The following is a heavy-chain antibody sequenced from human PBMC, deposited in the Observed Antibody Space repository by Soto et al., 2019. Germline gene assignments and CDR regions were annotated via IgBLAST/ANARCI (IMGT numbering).Heavy chain of an antibody. CDR3: AKTREQPNRTDAFDI. Sequence: TGGSLRLSCAASGFTFSSYAMSWVRQAPGKGLEWVSAISGSGGSTYYADSVKGRFTISRDNSKNTLYLQMNSLRAEDTAVYYCAKTREQPNRTDAFDIWGQGTMVTVSS. D-gene: IGHD6-13*01. CDR2: ISGSGGST. V-gene: IGHV3-23*01. J-gene: IGHJ3*02. CDR1: GFTFSSYA.